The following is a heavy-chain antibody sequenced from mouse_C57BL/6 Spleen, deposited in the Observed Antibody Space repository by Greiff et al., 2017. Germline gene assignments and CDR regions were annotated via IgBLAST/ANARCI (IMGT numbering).Heavy chain of an antibody. CDR1: GFSLSTSGMG. Sequence: QVTLKESGPGILQSSQTLSLTCSFSGFSLSTSGMGVSWIRQPSGKGLEWLAHIYWDDDKLYNPSLKSRLTISKDTSRNQVFLKITSVDTADTATYYCARRRGFYAMDYWGKGTSVTVSS. CDR3: ARRRGFYAMDY. J-gene: IGHJ4*01. V-gene: IGHV8-12*01. CDR2: IYWDDDK.